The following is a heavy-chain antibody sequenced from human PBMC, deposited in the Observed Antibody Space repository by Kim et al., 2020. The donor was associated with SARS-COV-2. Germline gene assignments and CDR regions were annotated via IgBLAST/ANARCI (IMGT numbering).Heavy chain of an antibody. CDR2: ISSNGGST. Sequence: GGSLRLSCAASGFTFSSYAMHWVRQAPGKGLEYVSAISSNGGSTYYANSVKGRFTISRDNSKNTLYLQMGSLRAEDMAVYYCARALRFLEWLGIDYWGQGTLVTVSS. V-gene: IGHV3-64*01. CDR3: ARALRFLEWLGIDY. J-gene: IGHJ4*02. CDR1: GFTFSSYA. D-gene: IGHD3-3*01.